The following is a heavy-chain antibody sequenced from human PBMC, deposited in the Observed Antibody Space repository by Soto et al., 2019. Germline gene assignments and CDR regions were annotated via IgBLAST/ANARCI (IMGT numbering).Heavy chain of an antibody. D-gene: IGHD6-6*01. CDR3: ARVQQSIAALDY. V-gene: IGHV1-2*02. Sequence: GASVKVSCKASGYTFTGYYLNWVRQAPGQGLEWMGWNNPHSGGTNFAQKFQGRVTMTMDTSISTAYMELNSLTPGDTAVYYCARVQQSIAALDYWGQGTLVTVSS. J-gene: IGHJ4*02. CDR1: GYTFTGYY. CDR2: NNPHSGGT.